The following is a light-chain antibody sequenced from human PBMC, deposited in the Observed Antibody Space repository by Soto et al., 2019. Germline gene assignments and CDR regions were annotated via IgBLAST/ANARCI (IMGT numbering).Light chain of an antibody. CDR1: SSNIGAGYN. Sequence: QSVLTKPPSVSGAPGQRVTISCTGSSSNIGAGYNVHWYQQLPGTAPKLLIYDNINRPSGVPDRFSGSKSGTSASLAITGLQAEDEADYYCQSYDSSLSGSLFGGGTKLTVL. CDR2: DNI. V-gene: IGLV1-40*01. CDR3: QSYDSSLSGSL. J-gene: IGLJ2*01.